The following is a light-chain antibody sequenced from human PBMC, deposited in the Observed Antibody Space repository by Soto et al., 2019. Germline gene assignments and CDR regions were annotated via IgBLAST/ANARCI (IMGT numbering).Light chain of an antibody. J-gene: IGLJ2*01. Sequence: QSALTQPPSASGSPGQSVTISCTGTSSDVGGYNYVSWYQQHPGKAPKLMIYEVSKRPSGVPDRFSGSKSGNTASLTVSGLQAEDEADYYCSSYVGSNMAAFGGGTKLTVL. CDR3: SSYVGSNMAA. V-gene: IGLV2-8*01. CDR2: EVS. CDR1: SSDVGGYNY.